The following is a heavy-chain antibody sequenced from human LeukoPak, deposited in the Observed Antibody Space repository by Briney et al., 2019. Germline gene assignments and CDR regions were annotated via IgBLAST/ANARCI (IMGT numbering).Heavy chain of an antibody. D-gene: IGHD3-3*01. CDR2: ISYDGKKS. V-gene: IGHV3-30*04. J-gene: IGHJ3*02. CDR3: AKSYYDFWSGYYDAFDI. Sequence: GGSLRLSCAASGFTFSSYAMHWVRQAPGKGLEWVAVISYDGKKSYYADSVKGRFTISRDNSKSTLYLQMNSLRAEDTAVYYCAKSYYDFWSGYYDAFDIWGQGTMVTVSS. CDR1: GFTFSSYA.